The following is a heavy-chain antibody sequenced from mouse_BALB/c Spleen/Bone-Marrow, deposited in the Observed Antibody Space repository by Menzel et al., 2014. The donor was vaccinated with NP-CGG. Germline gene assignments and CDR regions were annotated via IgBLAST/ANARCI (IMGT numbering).Heavy chain of an antibody. CDR3: AAYYYGSNYGFAY. CDR2: INPANGNS. V-gene: IGHV14-3*02. CDR1: GFNIKNTY. Sequence: VQLKQSGAELVKPGASVKLSCTASGFNIKNTYMHWVKQRPEQDLEWIGRINPANGNSKYDPKFQGKATLTADTSSNTTYLQLSSLTSEDTAVYYCAAYYYGSNYGFAYWGQGTLVTVSA. D-gene: IGHD1-1*01. J-gene: IGHJ3*01.